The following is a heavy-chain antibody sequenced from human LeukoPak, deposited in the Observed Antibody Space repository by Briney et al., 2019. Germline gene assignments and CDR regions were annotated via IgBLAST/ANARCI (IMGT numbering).Heavy chain of an antibody. V-gene: IGHV4-39*01. D-gene: IGHD3-16*02. J-gene: IGHJ4*02. CDR1: GGSISSGDYY. CDR2: IYYSGST. Sequence: SETLSLTCTVSGGSISSGDYYWGWIRQPPGKGLEWIGSIYYSGSTYYNPSLKSRVTISVDTSKNQFSLKLSSVTAADTAVYYCARLVDDYVWGSYLGYWGQGTLVTVSS. CDR3: ARLVDDYVWGSYLGY.